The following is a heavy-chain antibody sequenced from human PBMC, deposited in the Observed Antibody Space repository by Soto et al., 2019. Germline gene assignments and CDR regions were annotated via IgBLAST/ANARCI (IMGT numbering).Heavy chain of an antibody. J-gene: IGHJ4*02. D-gene: IGHD4-17*01. CDR2: IRGRDGNT. CDR1: GFTFSSYA. Sequence: QPGGSLRLSCAASGFTFSSYAMSWVRQAPGKGLEWVSSIRGRDGNTFYADSVKGRFTISRDNSKNTLSLQMNSLRAEDTAVYYCSRPRPCGAGCSDFDYWGQGTLVTVSS. CDR3: SRPRPCGAGCSDFDY. V-gene: IGHV3-23*01.